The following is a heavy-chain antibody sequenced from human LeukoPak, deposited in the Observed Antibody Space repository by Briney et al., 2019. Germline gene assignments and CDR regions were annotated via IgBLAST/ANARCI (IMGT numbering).Heavy chain of an antibody. V-gene: IGHV3-23*01. CDR2: ISGSGGST. CDR3: AKGVGRYIYGYFDY. D-gene: IGHD3-3*02. Sequence: PGGSLRLSCAASGFTFSDYYMSWIRQAPGKGLEWVSAISGSGGSTYYADSVKGRFTISRDNSKNTLYLQMNSLRAEDTAVYYCAKGVGRYIYGYFDYWGQGTLVTVSS. CDR1: GFTFSDYY. J-gene: IGHJ4*02.